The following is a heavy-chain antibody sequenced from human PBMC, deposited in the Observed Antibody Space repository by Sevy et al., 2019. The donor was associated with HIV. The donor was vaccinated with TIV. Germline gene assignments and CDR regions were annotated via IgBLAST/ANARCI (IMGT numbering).Heavy chain of an antibody. CDR2: INRDGSTK. Sequence: GGSLRLSCAASGFTFSSYWMTWVRQAPGKGLEWVANINRDGSTKNYVDSVKGRFTISRDNAKNSLYLEMNSLRAEDTAVYYCARDDRPSGWLFDYWGQGPLVTVSS. J-gene: IGHJ4*02. CDR3: ARDDRPSGWLFDY. CDR1: GFTFSSYW. V-gene: IGHV3-7*01. D-gene: IGHD6-19*01.